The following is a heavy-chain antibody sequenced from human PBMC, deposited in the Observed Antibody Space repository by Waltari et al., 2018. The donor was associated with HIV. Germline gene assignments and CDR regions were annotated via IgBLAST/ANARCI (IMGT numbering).Heavy chain of an antibody. Sequence: EMQLVESGGGLVQPGGSLRLSCAASGFTFSSYSMNWVRQAPEKGLELVAYFSSSRNIIYDAESVKGRFTISRDNAKNSLYLQMNSMRAEETAVYYCAREGGYDSSGYLRGFDLWGRGTLVTV. V-gene: IGHV3-48*04. D-gene: IGHD3-22*01. J-gene: IGHJ2*01. CDR1: GFTFSSYS. CDR3: AREGGYDSSGYLRGFDL. CDR2: FSSSRNII.